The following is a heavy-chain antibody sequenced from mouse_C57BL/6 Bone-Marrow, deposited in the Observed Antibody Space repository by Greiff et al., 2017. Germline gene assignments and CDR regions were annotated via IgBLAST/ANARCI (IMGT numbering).Heavy chain of an antibody. J-gene: IGHJ2*01. CDR1: GYSFTDYN. CDR2: INPNYGTT. Sequence: VQLQQSGPELVKPGASVKISCKASGYSFTDYNMNWVKQSTGKSLEWIGVINPNYGTTSYKQKFKGKATLTVDKSNSTAYMQLNSLTSEDSAIYYCASHYSNYFDYWGQGTTLTVSS. CDR3: ASHYSNYFDY. D-gene: IGHD2-5*01. V-gene: IGHV1-39*01.